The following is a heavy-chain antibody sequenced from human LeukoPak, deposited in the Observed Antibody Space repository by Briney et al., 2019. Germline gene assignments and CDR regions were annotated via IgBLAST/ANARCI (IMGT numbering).Heavy chain of an antibody. CDR3: ARDHQDIVVVPAAIGYYYYYYMDV. J-gene: IGHJ6*03. D-gene: IGHD2-2*02. CDR2: ISAYNGNT. CDR1: GYTFTSYG. Sequence: ASVKVPCKASGYTFTSYGISWVRQAPGQGLEWMGWISAYNGNTNYVQKIQGRGTMSTDTSTSTDYMELRSLRSDDKAVYYCARDHQDIVVVPAAIGYYYYYYMDVWGKGTTVTVSS. V-gene: IGHV1-18*01.